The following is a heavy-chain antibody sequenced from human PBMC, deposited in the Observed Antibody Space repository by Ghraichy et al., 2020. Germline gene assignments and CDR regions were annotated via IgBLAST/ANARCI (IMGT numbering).Heavy chain of an antibody. CDR2: ISSSSSYI. V-gene: IGHV3-21*01. CDR1: GFTFSSYS. D-gene: IGHD2-8*01. Sequence: GGSLRLSCAASGFTFSSYSMNWVRQAPGKGLEWVSSISSSSSYIYYADSVKGRFTISRDNAKNSLYLQMNSLRAEDTAVYYCARDLATEGNHCTNGVCHLKYFGAVYYGMDVWGQGTTVTVSS. CDR3: ARDLATEGNHCTNGVCHLKYFGAVYYGMDV. J-gene: IGHJ6*02.